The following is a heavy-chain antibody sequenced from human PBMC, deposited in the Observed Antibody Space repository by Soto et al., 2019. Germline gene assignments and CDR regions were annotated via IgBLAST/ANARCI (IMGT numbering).Heavy chain of an antibody. CDR3: TTLNYGVDV. V-gene: IGHV3-15*01. CDR1: GFSFSNAW. CDR2: IKSKTDGGTA. Sequence: GGSLRLSCAASGFSFSNAWMSWVRQLPGKGLEWVGHIKSKTDGGTADYAAPVKGRFTISRDDSKNTLCLQMNSLKTEDTAMFYCTTLNYGVDVWGQGTTVTVS. J-gene: IGHJ6*02.